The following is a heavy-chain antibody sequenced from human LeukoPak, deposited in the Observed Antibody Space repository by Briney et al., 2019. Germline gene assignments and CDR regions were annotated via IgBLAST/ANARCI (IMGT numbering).Heavy chain of an antibody. CDR2: INPNSGGT. D-gene: IGHD6-13*01. CDR1: GYTFTGYY. V-gene: IGHV1-2*02. J-gene: IGHJ4*02. CDR3: ARELFRAAAGPLVY. Sequence: ASVKVSCKASGYTFTGYYMHWVRQAPGQGLEWMGWINPNSGGTNYAQKFQGRVTMTRDTSTSTAYMELSRLRSDDTAVYYCARELFRAAAGPLVYWGQGTLVTVSS.